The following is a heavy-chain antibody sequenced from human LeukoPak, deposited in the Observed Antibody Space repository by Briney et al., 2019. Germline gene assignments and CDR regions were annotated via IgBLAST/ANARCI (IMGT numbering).Heavy chain of an antibody. CDR2: ISYDGSDK. V-gene: IGHV3-30*18. J-gene: IGHJ4*02. Sequence: GGSLRLSCAASEFTFSSYGMHWVRQAPGKGLEWVAVISYDGSDKYYVDSVKGRFTISRDNSKNTLYLQMNSLRPEDTVVYYCAKDYLRGGSTGSYPIDYWGQGTLVTVSS. CDR3: AKDYLRGGSTGSYPIDY. CDR1: EFTFSSYG. D-gene: IGHD3-10*01.